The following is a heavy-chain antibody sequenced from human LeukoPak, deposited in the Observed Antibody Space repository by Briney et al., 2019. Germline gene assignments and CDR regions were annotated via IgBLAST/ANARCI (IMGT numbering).Heavy chain of an antibody. J-gene: IGHJ4*02. CDR2: INHSGST. D-gene: IGHD5-18*01. CDR1: GGSFSGYY. CDR3: ATTGSGYRPIDY. Sequence: KASETLSLTCAVYGGSFSGYYWSWIRQPPGKGLEWIGEINHSGSTNYNPSLKSRVTISVDTSKNQFSLKLSSVTAADTAVYYCATTGSGYRPIDYWGQGTLVTVSS. V-gene: IGHV4-34*01.